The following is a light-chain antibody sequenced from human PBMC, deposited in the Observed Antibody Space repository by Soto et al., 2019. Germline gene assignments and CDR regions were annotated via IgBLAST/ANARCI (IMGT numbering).Light chain of an antibody. V-gene: IGKV3-20*01. Sequence: EIMLTQSPGTLSLSPGETATLSCRASQTVNSDYLAWFQQRPGQAPRLLIFATSRRATDIPDRFSGSGSGTDFTLAIRRLEPQDFAVYYCHQFGYSPRTFGQGTKVE. CDR2: ATS. CDR3: HQFGYSPRT. J-gene: IGKJ1*01. CDR1: QTVNSDY.